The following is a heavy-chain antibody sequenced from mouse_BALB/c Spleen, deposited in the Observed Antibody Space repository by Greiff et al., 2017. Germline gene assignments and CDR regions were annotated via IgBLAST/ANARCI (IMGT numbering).Heavy chain of an antibody. V-gene: IGHV5-6*02. J-gene: IGHJ4*01. CDR3: ARTSSYYAMDY. CDR2: ISSGGSYT. D-gene: IGHD1-1*01. Sequence: DVMLVESGGDLVKPGGSLKLSCAASGFTFSSYGMSWVRQTPDKRLEWVATISSGGSYTYYPDSVKGRFTISRDNAKNTLYLQMSSLKSEDTAMYYCARTSSYYAMDYWGQGTSVTVSS. CDR1: GFTFSSYG.